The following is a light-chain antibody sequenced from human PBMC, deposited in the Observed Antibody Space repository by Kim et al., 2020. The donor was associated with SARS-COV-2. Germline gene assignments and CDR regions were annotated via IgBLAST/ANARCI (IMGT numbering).Light chain of an antibody. J-gene: IGLJ3*02. V-gene: IGLV1-44*01. Sequence: QSVLTQPPSASWTPGQRVTISCSGSSPNIGSNAVSWYQQLPGTAPKLVVYSNDQRPSGVPDRFSGSRSGTSASLAISGLQSEDEADYYCAAWEDSLYGLRFGGGTKVTVL. CDR1: SPNIGSNA. CDR3: AAWEDSLYGLR. CDR2: SND.